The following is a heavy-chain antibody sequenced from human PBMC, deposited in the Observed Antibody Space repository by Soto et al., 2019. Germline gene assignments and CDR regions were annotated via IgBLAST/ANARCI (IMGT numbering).Heavy chain of an antibody. CDR3: ARGRHTVVTPGDAFDI. Sequence: QVQLVQSGAEVKKPGSSVKVSCKASGGTFSSYTISWVRQAPGQGLEWMGRIIPILGIANYAQKFQGRVTITADKSTSTGYMELSSLRSEDTAVYYCARGRHTVVTPGDAFDIWGQGTMVTVSS. V-gene: IGHV1-69*02. CDR1: GGTFSSYT. J-gene: IGHJ3*02. D-gene: IGHD2-15*01. CDR2: IIPILGIA.